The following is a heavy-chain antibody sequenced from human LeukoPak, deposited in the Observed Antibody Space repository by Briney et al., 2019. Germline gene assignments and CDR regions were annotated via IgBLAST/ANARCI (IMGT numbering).Heavy chain of an antibody. J-gene: IGHJ4*02. D-gene: IGHD5-24*01. CDR2: IYPGDSDT. V-gene: IGHV5-51*01. Sequence: GESLKISCKGSGCSFTSYWIGWVRQMPGKGLEWMGIIYPGDSDTRYSPSFQGQVTISADKSISTAYLQWSSLKASDTAMYYCAREGDGEMATIDNFDYWGQGTLVTVSS. CDR1: GCSFTSYW. CDR3: AREGDGEMATIDNFDY.